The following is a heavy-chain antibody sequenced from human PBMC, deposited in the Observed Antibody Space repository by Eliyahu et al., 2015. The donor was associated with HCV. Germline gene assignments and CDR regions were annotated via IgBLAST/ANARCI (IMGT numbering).Heavy chain of an antibody. J-gene: IGHJ4*02. CDR3: AHVLGDYIWGSYRPKFDY. D-gene: IGHD3-16*02. CDR1: GFSLSTSGVG. Sequence: QITLKESGPTLVKPTQTLTLTCTFSGFSLSTSGVGVGWIRQPPGKALEWLALIYWNDDKRYSPSLKSRLTITKDTSKNQVVLTMTNMDPVDTATYYCAHVLGDYIWGSYRPKFDYWGQGTLVTVSS. CDR2: IYWNDDK. V-gene: IGHV2-5*01.